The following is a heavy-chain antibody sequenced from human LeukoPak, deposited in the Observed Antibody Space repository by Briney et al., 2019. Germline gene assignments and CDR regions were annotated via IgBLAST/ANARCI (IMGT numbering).Heavy chain of an antibody. J-gene: IGHJ3*02. CDR3: AADGDSGSYYAGAFDI. V-gene: IGHV1-58*02. Sequence: GASVKVSCKASGFTFTSSAMQWVRQARGQRLEWIGWIVVGSGNTNYAQKFQERVTITRDMSTSTAYMELSSLRSEDTAVYYCAADGDSGSYYAGAFDIWGPGTMVTVSS. D-gene: IGHD1-26*01. CDR2: IVVGSGNT. CDR1: GFTFTSSA.